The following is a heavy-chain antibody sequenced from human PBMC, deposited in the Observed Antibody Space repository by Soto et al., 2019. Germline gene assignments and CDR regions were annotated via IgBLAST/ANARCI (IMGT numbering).Heavy chain of an antibody. V-gene: IGHV5-51*01. CDR3: ARHESSSWYADH. Sequence: GESLKISCEGSGYSFTSYWIGWVRQVPGKGLEWMGIIYPGDSDTRYSPSFQGLVTISADKSISTAYLQWSSLKASDTAMYYCARHESSSWYADHWGQGTLVTVSS. J-gene: IGHJ4*02. D-gene: IGHD6-13*01. CDR1: GYSFTSYW. CDR2: IYPGDSDT.